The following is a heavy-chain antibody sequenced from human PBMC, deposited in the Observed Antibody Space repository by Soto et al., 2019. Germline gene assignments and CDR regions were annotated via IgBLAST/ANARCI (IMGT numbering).Heavy chain of an antibody. CDR1: GYTFTGYY. D-gene: IGHD4-17*01. CDR2: INPNSGGT. V-gene: IGHV1-2*04. CDR3: ARGFYGDYVPLFDY. Sequence: GASVKVSCKASGYTFTGYYMHWVRQAPGQGLEWMGWINPNSGGTNYAQKFQGWVTMTRDTSISTAYMELSRLRSDDTAVYYCARGFYGDYVPLFDYWAREPWSPSPQ. J-gene: IGHJ4*02.